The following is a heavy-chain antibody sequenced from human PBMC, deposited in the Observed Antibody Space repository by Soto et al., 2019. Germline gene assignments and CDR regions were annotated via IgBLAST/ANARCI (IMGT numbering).Heavy chain of an antibody. CDR3: ARFRSGWSGPGYYGMDV. V-gene: IGHV1-69*06. CDR2: IIPIFGTA. J-gene: IGHJ6*02. CDR1: GGTFSSYA. Sequence: GASVKVSCKASGGTFSSYAISWVRQAPGQGLEWMGGIIPIFGTANYAQKFQGRVTITADKSTSTAYMELSSLRSEDTAVYYCARFRSGWSGPGYYGMDVWGQGTTVTVSS. D-gene: IGHD3-3*01.